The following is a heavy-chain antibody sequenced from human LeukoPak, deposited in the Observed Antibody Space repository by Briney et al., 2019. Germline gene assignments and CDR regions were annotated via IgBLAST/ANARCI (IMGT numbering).Heavy chain of an antibody. CDR2: IYYSGST. Sequence: SETLSLTCTVSGGSISRGGYYWSWIRQHPGKGLEWIGYIYYSGSTYYNPSLKSRVTISVDTSKNQFSLKLSSVTAADTAVYYCARAEAAASFDYWGQGTLVTVSS. V-gene: IGHV4-31*03. CDR1: GGSISRGGYY. J-gene: IGHJ4*02. CDR3: ARAEAAASFDY. D-gene: IGHD6-13*01.